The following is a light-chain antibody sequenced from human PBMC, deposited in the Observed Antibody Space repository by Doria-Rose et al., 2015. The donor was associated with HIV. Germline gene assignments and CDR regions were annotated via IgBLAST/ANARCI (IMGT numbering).Light chain of an antibody. CDR1: SIRTW. J-gene: IGKJ1*01. V-gene: IGKV1-5*03. Sequence: SIRTWLAWYQQIPGKAPKLLIYEASSLGSGVPSRFSGSGSGTEFTLTINXLQPXDFATYYCQQYNSYWTFGQGTKVEIK. CDR3: QQYNSYWT. CDR2: EAS.